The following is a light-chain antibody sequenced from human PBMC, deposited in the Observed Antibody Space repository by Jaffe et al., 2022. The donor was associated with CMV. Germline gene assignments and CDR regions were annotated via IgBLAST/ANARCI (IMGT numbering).Light chain of an antibody. CDR1: QSISYY. V-gene: IGKV1-39*01. Sequence: DIQMTQSPSSLSASVGDRVTITCRASQSISYYLNWYQQKPGKAPNLLIYAASSLQSGVPSRFSGSGSGTDFTLTISSLQPEDFASYYCQQSYDTPFTFGPGTKVDFK. CDR3: QQSYDTPFT. CDR2: AAS. J-gene: IGKJ3*01.